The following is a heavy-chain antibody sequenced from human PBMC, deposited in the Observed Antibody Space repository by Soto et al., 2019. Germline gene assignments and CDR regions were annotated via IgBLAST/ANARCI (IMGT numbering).Heavy chain of an antibody. CDR3: AKVHNGYSSGWFTLDY. J-gene: IGHJ4*02. D-gene: IGHD6-19*01. CDR1: GFTFSNYA. CDR2: ISGSGTT. Sequence: EVQLLESGGGLVQPGGSLRLSCAASGFTFSNYAMTWVRQTPGKGLEWVSSISGSGTTYYADSVKGRFTISRDNSKNTLYLQMNSLRAEDTAVYYCAKVHNGYSSGWFTLDYWGQGTLVTVSS. V-gene: IGHV3-23*01.